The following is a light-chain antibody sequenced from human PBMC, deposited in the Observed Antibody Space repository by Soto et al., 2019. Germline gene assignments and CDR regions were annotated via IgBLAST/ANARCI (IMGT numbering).Light chain of an antibody. CDR3: QQSYSTPPT. J-gene: IGKJ1*01. Sequence: IQVTQSPSSLSASVGDRVTLTCRASQSISTWLAWYQQKPGKAPELLIYAASTLQSGVPSRFSGSGSGTDFTLTISSLQPEDFATYYCQQSYSTPPTFGQGTKVDIK. CDR1: QSISTW. V-gene: IGKV1-39*01. CDR2: AAS.